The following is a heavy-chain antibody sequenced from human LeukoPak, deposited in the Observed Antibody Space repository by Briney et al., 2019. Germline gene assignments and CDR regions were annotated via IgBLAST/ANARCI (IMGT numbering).Heavy chain of an antibody. Sequence: GASVKVSCKASGYTFTSYDINWVRQATGQGLEWMGWMNPNSGNTGYAQKFQGRVTMTRNTSISTAYMELSRLRSDDTAVYYCARDSNGGQLWFFWWGQGTLVTVSS. CDR3: ARDSNGGQLWFFW. V-gene: IGHV1-8*01. CDR1: GYTFTSYD. J-gene: IGHJ4*02. D-gene: IGHD5-18*01. CDR2: MNPNSGNT.